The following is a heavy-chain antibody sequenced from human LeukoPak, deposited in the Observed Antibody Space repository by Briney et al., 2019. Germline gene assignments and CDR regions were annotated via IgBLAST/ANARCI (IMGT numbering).Heavy chain of an antibody. V-gene: IGHV3-15*01. CDR3: TTELGAETPGFDY. J-gene: IGHJ4*02. CDR1: GFTFSNAW. Sequence: PGGSLRLSCAASGFTFSNAWMSWVRQAPGKGLEWVGRIKSKTDGGTTDYAAPVKGRFTISRDDSKNTLYLQMNSLKTEDTAVYYCTTELGAETPGFDYWGQGTLVTVSS. CDR2: IKSKTDGGTT. D-gene: IGHD1-26*01.